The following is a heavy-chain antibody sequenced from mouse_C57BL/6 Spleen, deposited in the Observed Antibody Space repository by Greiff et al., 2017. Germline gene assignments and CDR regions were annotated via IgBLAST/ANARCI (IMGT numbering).Heavy chain of an antibody. D-gene: IGHD2-5*01. V-gene: IGHV1-52*01. Sequence: VQLQQPEAELVRLGSSVKLSCKASGSPSPSYWMHWVKQRPIQGLEWIGNIDPSVVETPYNQKFKDKATLTVDKSSSTAYMQLSSLTSEDAAVYYCARADSNYAWFAYWGQGTLVTVSA. J-gene: IGHJ3*01. CDR1: GSPSPSYW. CDR3: ARADSNYAWFAY. CDR2: IDPSVVET.